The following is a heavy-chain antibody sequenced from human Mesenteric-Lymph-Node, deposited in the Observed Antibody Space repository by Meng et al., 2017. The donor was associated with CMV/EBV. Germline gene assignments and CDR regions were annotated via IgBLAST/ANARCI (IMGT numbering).Heavy chain of an antibody. V-gene: IGHV4-34*01. D-gene: IGHD2-2*01. J-gene: IGHJ6*02. CDR2: INHSGST. Sequence: FSGYYWSWGRQPPGKGLKWIGEINHSGSTTYNPSLKSRVTISVDTSKNQFSLKLSSVTAADTAVYYCARGYIVVEGWGYYYYGMDVWGQGTTVTVSS. CDR3: ARGYIVVEGWGYYYYGMDV. CDR1: FSGYY.